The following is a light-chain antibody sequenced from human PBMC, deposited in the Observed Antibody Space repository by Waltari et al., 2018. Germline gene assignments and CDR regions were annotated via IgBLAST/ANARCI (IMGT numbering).Light chain of an antibody. Sequence: QSVLTQPPSVSEAPRQRVTISCSGSRSNLRNNVVNWYQQLPGKAPKLLIYYDDLLPPGVSDRFSGSKSGTSASLAISGLQSEDEADYYCSAWDDSLNGPVFGGGTKLTVL. J-gene: IGLJ2*01. CDR1: RSNLRNNV. CDR2: YDD. V-gene: IGLV1-36*01. CDR3: SAWDDSLNGPV.